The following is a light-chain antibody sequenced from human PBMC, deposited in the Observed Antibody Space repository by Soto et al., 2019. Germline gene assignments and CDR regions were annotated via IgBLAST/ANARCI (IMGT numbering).Light chain of an antibody. Sequence: EIVLTQSPGTLSLSPGERATLSCRASQSVDSSYLAWYQQKPGQAPRLLIYGASSRATGIPDRFSGSGSGTDFTLTISRLEPEDFAVYYCQQYASSQWTFGQGTKVEI. V-gene: IGKV3-20*01. CDR3: QQYASSQWT. CDR1: QSVDSSY. J-gene: IGKJ1*01. CDR2: GAS.